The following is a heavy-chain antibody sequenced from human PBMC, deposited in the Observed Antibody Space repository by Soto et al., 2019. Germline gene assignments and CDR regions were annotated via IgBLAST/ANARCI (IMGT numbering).Heavy chain of an antibody. CDR3: SLSDRYYGMDV. V-gene: IGHV3-23*01. J-gene: IGHJ6*02. CDR2: ISWGAGHP. Sequence: GSLRLSCTASGFTFEDYAMHWVRRPPGKGLEWVAGISWGAGHPYYADSVKGRFTISRDNSNNTLYLQMNSLRAEDTAVYYCSLSDRYYGMDVWGLGTTVTVSS. CDR1: GFTFEDYA.